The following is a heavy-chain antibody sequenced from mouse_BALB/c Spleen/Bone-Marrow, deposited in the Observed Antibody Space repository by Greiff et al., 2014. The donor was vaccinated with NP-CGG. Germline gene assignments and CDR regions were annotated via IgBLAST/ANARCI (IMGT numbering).Heavy chain of an antibody. J-gene: IGHJ4*01. V-gene: IGHV1S137*01. CDR3: ARSGKVRNAMDY. Sequence: QVQLQQPGAKLVRPGVSVKISCKGSGYTFTDHAIHWVKRSHAKSLEWIGVISGYYGDAIYNQKFKGKATMTVDKSSSTAYMELARLTSEDSAIYYCARSGKVRNAMDYWGQGISVTVSS. D-gene: IGHD2-14*01. CDR1: GYTFTDHA. CDR2: ISGYYGDA.